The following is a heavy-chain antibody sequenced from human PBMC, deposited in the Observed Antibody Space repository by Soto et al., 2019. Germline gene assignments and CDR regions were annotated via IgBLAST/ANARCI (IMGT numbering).Heavy chain of an antibody. CDR1: GFTFGDYA. J-gene: IGHJ4*02. V-gene: IGHV3-49*03. CDR2: IRSKAYGGTT. D-gene: IGHD2-15*01. Sequence: PGGSLRLSCTASGFTFGDYAMSWFRQAPGKGLEWVGFIRSKAYGGTTEYAASVKGRFTISRDDSKSIAYLQMNSLKTEDTAVYYCTRVLYGYCSGGSCYTPRYYFAYWGQGTLVTVSS. CDR3: TRVLYGYCSGGSCYTPRYYFAY.